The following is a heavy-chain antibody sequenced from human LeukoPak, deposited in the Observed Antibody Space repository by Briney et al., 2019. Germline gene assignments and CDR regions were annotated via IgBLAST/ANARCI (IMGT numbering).Heavy chain of an antibody. Sequence: GGSLRLSCAASGFTFSSYGMHWVRQAPGKGLEWVAVIWYDGSNKYYGDSVKGRFTISRDNAKNSLYLQMNSLRAEDTAVYYCAREGSWYAYWDYWGQGTLVTVSS. CDR2: IWYDGSNK. J-gene: IGHJ4*02. CDR1: GFTFSSYG. CDR3: AREGSWYAYWDY. V-gene: IGHV3-33*01. D-gene: IGHD6-13*01.